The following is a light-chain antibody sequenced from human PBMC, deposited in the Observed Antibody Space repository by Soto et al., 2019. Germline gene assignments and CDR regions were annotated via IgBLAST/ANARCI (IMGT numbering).Light chain of an antibody. V-gene: IGKV3-20*01. CDR3: QHYGHPQWT. CDR2: DAS. Sequence: IVLTHSPGTLSLSPGERATLSCRASQRVSSGYLAWYQQKPGQAPRPLIYDASNRATGIPARFSGSGFGTDFTLTITRLEPEDFAVYYCQHYGHPQWTFGQGTKVDNK. J-gene: IGKJ1*01. CDR1: QRVSSGY.